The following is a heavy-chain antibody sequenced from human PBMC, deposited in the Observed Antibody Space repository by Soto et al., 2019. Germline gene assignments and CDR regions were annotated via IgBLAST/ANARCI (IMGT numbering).Heavy chain of an antibody. V-gene: IGHV3-64*04. CDR1: GFTFSNYA. CDR3: TSHSPDDMIRK. D-gene: IGHD3-22*01. CDR2: ITNNGGST. Sequence: GGSLRLSCSASGFTFSNYAIHWVRQAPGKGLEYVAAITNNGGSTYYADSMKGRFTISRDNSKNTAYLQMNSLKTEDTAVYYCTSHSPDDMIRKWGQGTQVTVSS. J-gene: IGHJ4*02.